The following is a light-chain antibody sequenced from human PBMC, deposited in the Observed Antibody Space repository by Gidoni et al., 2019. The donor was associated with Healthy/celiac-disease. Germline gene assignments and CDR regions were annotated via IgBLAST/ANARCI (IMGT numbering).Light chain of an antibody. CDR3: QQLNSYLWT. J-gene: IGKJ1*01. Sequence: DIQLTQSPSFLSASVGDRVTITCRASQGISSYLAWYQQKPGKAPKLLIYAASTLQSGVPSRFRGSGSGTEFTLTISSLQPEDFATYYCQQLNSYLWTFGQGTKVEIK. CDR2: AAS. CDR1: QGISSY. V-gene: IGKV1-9*01.